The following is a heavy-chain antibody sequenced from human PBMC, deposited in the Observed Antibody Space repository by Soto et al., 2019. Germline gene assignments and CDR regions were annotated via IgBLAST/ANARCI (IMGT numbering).Heavy chain of an antibody. J-gene: IGHJ6*02. V-gene: IGHV1-69*06. CDR3: ARQRGPPYYGSGSHEGMDV. CDR1: GGTFSSYA. CDR2: IIPIFGTA. Sequence: QVQLVQSGAEVKKPGSSVKVSCKASGGTFSSYAISWVRQAPGQGLEWMGGIIPIFGTANYAQKFQGRVTITADKSTSTAYMELSSLRSEDTAVYYCARQRGPPYYGSGSHEGMDVWGQGTTVTVSS. D-gene: IGHD3-10*01.